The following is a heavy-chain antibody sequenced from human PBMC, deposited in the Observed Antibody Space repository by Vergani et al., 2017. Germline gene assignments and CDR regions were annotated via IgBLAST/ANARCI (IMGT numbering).Heavy chain of an antibody. J-gene: IGHJ6*03. CDR2: IYYSGTT. CDR3: AREGLLSTIIPYYYYYMDV. Sequence: QVQLQESGPGLVKASQTLSLTCSVSGAYVGSGGYYWTWVRQRPGMGLDWIGYIYYSGTTYYNPSLESRLTISLDTSENHLSLKLTSVTDADTAVYYCAREGLLSTIIPYYYYYMDVWGKGTTVTVSS. D-gene: IGHD2-2*01. CDR1: GAYVGSGGYY. V-gene: IGHV4-31*03.